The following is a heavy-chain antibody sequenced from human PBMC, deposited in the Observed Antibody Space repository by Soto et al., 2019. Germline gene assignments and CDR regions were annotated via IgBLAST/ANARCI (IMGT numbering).Heavy chain of an antibody. CDR1: GYSFSIYW. CDR3: VRLNVDGYEVVTSVRYMDV. D-gene: IGHD3-22*01. V-gene: IGHV5-51*01. CDR2: IYPDDSDT. J-gene: IGHJ6*02. Sequence: LKISCKGSGYSFSIYWVAWVRQMPGKGLEWMGFIYPDDSDTRYSPSFQGQVTISADKSVSSAYLQWSTLKASDTAMYYCVRLNVDGYEVVTSVRYMDVWGQGTTVTVSS.